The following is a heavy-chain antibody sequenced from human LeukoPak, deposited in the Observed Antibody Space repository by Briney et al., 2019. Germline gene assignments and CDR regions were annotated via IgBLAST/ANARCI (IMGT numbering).Heavy chain of an antibody. D-gene: IGHD6-13*01. CDR3: AKGYSNSGTDAFDI. J-gene: IGHJ3*02. CDR1: GFTFRRYS. Sequence: GGSLRLSRVASGFTFRRYSMNWVRQAPGKGLEGVSFISSTSNYIYYTDSVKGRFTISRDNPKNSLYLQMNSLRAEDTALYYCAKGYSNSGTDAFDIWGQGTMVTVSS. CDR2: ISSTSNYI. V-gene: IGHV3-21*04.